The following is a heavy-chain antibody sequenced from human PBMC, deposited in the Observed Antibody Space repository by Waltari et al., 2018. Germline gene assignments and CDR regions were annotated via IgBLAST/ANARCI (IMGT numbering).Heavy chain of an antibody. Sequence: EVQLVQSGAEVKKPGESLKISCKGSGYSFTSYWIGWVRQMPGKGLEWLGSIYPGESDTSHSPSVQGQVTISADKSISTAYLQWSSLKASDTAMYYCARRARIGYCSGGSCYLDYWGQGTLVTVSS. D-gene: IGHD2-15*01. CDR1: GYSFTSYW. CDR3: ARRARIGYCSGGSCYLDY. J-gene: IGHJ4*02. V-gene: IGHV5-51*01. CDR2: IYPGESDT.